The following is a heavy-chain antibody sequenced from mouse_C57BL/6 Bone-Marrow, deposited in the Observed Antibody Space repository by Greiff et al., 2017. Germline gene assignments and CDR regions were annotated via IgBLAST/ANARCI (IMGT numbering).Heavy chain of an antibody. CDR1: GYTFTSYW. V-gene: IGHV1-53*01. CDR3: ARVSPRMYFDY. CDR2: INPSNGGT. J-gene: IGHJ2*01. D-gene: IGHD6-2*01. Sequence: QVQLQQPGTELVKPGASVKLSCKASGYTFTSYWMHWVKQRPGQGLEWIGNINPSNGGTNYNEKFKSKATLSVDKASSTAYMQLSSLTSEDSAVYCCARVSPRMYFDYWGQGTTLTVSS.